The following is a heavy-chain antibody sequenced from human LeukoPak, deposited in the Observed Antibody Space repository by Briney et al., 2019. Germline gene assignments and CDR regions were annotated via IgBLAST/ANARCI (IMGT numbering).Heavy chain of an antibody. CDR1: GFTFSSYW. Sequence: PGGSLRLSRVASGFTFSSYWMHWVRQAPGKGLVWLSRISGDGSSTSYADSVKGRFTISRDNAKNTLYLQMNSLRVEDTAVYYCARPSVGFDPWGQGTLVTVSS. CDR2: ISGDGSST. J-gene: IGHJ5*02. CDR3: ARPSVGFDP. V-gene: IGHV3-74*01.